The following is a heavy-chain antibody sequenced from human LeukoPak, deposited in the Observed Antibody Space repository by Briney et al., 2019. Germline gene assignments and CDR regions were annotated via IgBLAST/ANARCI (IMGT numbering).Heavy chain of an antibody. J-gene: IGHJ4*02. CDR3: ARNDYEGPITD. CDR1: GYSISSGYY. D-gene: IGHD4-17*01. V-gene: IGHV4-38-2*02. Sequence: SKTLSLTCTVSGYSISSGYYWAWIRQPPGKGLEWLGNIYHSGRTYDNPSLKSRVTISLDTSKNQFFLRLNSVTAADTAVYYCARNDYEGPITDWGQGTPVTVSS. CDR2: IYHSGRT.